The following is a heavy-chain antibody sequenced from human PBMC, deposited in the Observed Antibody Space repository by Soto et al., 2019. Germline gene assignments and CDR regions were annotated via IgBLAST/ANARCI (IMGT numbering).Heavy chain of an antibody. J-gene: IGHJ2*01. D-gene: IGHD6-19*01. CDR1: GGSISSSSYY. V-gene: IGHV4-39*01. CDR2: IYYSGST. CDR3: ASAGSSGWSHWYFDL. Sequence: QLQLQESGPGLVKPSETLSLTCTVSGGSISSSSYYWGWIRQPPGKGLEWIGSIYYSGSTYYNPSLKSRVTISVDTSKNQFSLRLSSVTAADTAVYYCASAGSSGWSHWYFDLWGRGTLVTVSS.